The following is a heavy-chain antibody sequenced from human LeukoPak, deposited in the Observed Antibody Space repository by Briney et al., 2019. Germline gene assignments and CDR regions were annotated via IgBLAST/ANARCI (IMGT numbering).Heavy chain of an antibody. D-gene: IGHD2-2*01. CDR1: GGSISSSNW. CDR2: IYHSGST. V-gene: IGHV4-4*02. J-gene: IGHJ4*02. Sequence: MASETLSLTCAVSGGSISSSNWWSWVRQPPGKGLEWIGEIYHSGSTSYNPSLKSRVTISVDKSKNQFSLKLSSVTAADTAVYYCARVGSSTNGEIDYWGQGTLVTVSS. CDR3: ARVGSSTNGEIDY.